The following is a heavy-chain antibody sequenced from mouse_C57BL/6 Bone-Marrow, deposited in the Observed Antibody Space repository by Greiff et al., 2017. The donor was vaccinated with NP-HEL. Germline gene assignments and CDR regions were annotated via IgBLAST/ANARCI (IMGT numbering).Heavy chain of an antibody. V-gene: IGHV5-12*01. CDR2: ISNGGGST. J-gene: IGHJ3*01. CDR3: ARHLAFAY. Sequence: EVKVEESGGGLVQPGGSLKLSCAASGFTFSDYYMYWVRQTPEKRLEWVAYISNGGGSTYYPDTVKGRFTISRDNAKNTLYLQMSRLKSEDTAMYYCARHLAFAYWGQGTLVTVSA. CDR1: GFTFSDYY.